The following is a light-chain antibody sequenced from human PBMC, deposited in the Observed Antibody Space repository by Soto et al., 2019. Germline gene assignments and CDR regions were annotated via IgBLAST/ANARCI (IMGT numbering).Light chain of an antibody. CDR3: QQYNFWPWT. V-gene: IGKV3-15*01. J-gene: IGKJ1*01. CDR2: GAS. CDR1: QNISRS. Sequence: EIVMTQSPVTLSVSPGERATLSCRASQNISRSLAWYQQKPGQGPSLLIYGASTRATGIPARFSGSGSGTEFTLTISSLQSGDFAVYYCQQYNFWPWTFGQGTKVDIK.